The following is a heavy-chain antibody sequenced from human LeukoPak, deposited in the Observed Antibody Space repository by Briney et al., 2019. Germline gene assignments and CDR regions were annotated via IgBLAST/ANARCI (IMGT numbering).Heavy chain of an antibody. CDR1: GFTFSSYA. CDR2: ISGSGGST. J-gene: IGHJ4*02. V-gene: IGHV3-23*01. CDR3: AKDPVSMVRGVLFDY. Sequence: GGSLRLSCAASGFTFSSYAMSWVRQPPGKGLEWVSAISGSGGSTYYADSVKGRFTISRDNSKNTLYLQMNSLRAEDTAVYYCAKDPVSMVRGVLFDYWGQGTLVTVSS. D-gene: IGHD3-10*01.